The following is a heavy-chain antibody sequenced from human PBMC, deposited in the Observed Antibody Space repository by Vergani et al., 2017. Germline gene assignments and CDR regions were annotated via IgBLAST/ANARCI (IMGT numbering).Heavy chain of an antibody. CDR3: AKDRRMWSESMDV. Sequence: QVQLQQWGAGLLKPSETLSLTCAVYGGSFSGYYWSWIRQPPGKGLEWIGEINHSGSTNYNPSLKSRVTISVDTSKNQFSLKLSSVTAADTAVYYCAKDRRMWSESMDVWGKGTTVTVSS. D-gene: IGHD2-21*01. CDR1: GGSFSGYY. CDR2: INHSGST. V-gene: IGHV4-34*01. J-gene: IGHJ6*03.